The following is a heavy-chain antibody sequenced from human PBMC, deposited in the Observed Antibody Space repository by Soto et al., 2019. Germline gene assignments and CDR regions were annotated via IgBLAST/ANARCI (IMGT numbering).Heavy chain of an antibody. J-gene: IGHJ5*02. CDR1: GGSISSGGYY. CDR2: IFYPGST. D-gene: IGHD3-10*01. CDR3: ARGSGDSGPYNWFDP. Sequence: QVQLQESGPGLVKPSQTLSLTCTVSGGSISSGGYYWSWIRQHPGKGLEWIGYIFYPGSTYYSPSPKSRATISVATSKNQFSLKLSSVTAADTALYYCARGSGDSGPYNWFDPWGQGTLVTVSS. V-gene: IGHV4-31*03.